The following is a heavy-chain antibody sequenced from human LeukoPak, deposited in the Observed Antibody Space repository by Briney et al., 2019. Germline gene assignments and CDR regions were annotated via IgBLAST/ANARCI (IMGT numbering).Heavy chain of an antibody. J-gene: IGHJ4*02. V-gene: IGHV1-2*02. Sequence: GASVKVSCKASGYTFTGYFIHWVRQAPGQGLEWMGWINPNSGGTNYALKFQGRVTMTRDTSTTTAYMELSRLRSDDTAVYYCAKRQFPGIAVAGTLDYWGQGTLVTVSS. D-gene: IGHD6-19*01. CDR3: AKRQFPGIAVAGTLDY. CDR2: INPNSGGT. CDR1: GYTFTGYF.